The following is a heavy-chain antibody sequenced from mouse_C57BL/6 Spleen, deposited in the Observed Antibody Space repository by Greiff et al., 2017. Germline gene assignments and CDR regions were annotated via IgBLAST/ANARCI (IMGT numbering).Heavy chain of an antibody. CDR1: GYTFTSYW. CDR3: ARSTTVSLDD. V-gene: IGHV1-61*01. J-gene: IGHJ2*01. Sequence: QVQLQQPGAELVRPGSSVKLSCKASGYTFTSYWMDWVKQRPGQGLEWIGNIYPSDSETHYNQKFKDKATLTVDKSSSTAYMQLSSLTSDDSAVXYCARSTTVSLDDWGQGTTLTVSS. D-gene: IGHD1-1*01. CDR2: IYPSDSET.